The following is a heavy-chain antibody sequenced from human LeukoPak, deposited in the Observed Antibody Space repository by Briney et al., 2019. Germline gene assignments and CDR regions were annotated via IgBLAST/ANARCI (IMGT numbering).Heavy chain of an antibody. CDR3: ARDLRELELFALLTLDY. D-gene: IGHD1-7*01. CDR2: ISAYNGNT. J-gene: IGHJ4*02. Sequence: ASVKVSCKASGYTFTSYGISWVRQAPGQGLEWMGWISAYNGNTNYAQKLQGRVTMTTDTSTSTAYMELRSLRSDDTAVYYCARDLRELELFALLTLDYWGQGTLVTVSS. CDR1: GYTFTSYG. V-gene: IGHV1-18*01.